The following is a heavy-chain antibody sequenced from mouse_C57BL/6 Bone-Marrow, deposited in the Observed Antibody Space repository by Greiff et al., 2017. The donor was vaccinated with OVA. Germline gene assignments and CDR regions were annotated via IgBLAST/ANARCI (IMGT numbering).Heavy chain of an antibody. Sequence: VQLKESGAELVKPGASVKLSCKASGYTFTSYWMQWVKQRPGQGLEWIGEIDPSDSYTNYNQKFKGKATLTVDTSSSTAYMQLSSLTSEDSAVYYCARTAAPFAMDYWGQGTSVTVSS. J-gene: IGHJ4*01. D-gene: IGHD6-1*01. CDR3: ARTAAPFAMDY. CDR1: GYTFTSYW. CDR2: IDPSDSYT. V-gene: IGHV1-50*01.